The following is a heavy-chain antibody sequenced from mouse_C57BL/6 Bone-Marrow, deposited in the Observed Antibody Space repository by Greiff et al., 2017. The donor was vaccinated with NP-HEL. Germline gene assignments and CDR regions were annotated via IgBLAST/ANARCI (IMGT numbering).Heavy chain of an antibody. V-gene: IGHV1-81*01. CDR1: GYTFTSYG. Sequence: QVQLKESGAELARPGASVKLSCKASGYTFTSYGISWVKQRTGQGLEWIGEIYPRSGNTYYNEKFKGKATLTADKSSSTAYMELRSLTSEDSAVYFCARPGDYDGCYFDYWGQGTTLTVSS. CDR3: ARPGDYDGCYFDY. D-gene: IGHD2-4*01. J-gene: IGHJ2*01. CDR2: IYPRSGNT.